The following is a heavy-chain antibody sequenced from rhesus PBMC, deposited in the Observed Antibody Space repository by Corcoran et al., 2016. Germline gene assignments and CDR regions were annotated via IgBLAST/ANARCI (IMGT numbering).Heavy chain of an antibody. V-gene: IGHV4-147*01. D-gene: IGHD2-39*02. CDR1: GGSISSYW. J-gene: IGHJ4*01. CDR3: AKVRYCSGGVCYTVFDY. Sequence: QVQLQESGPGVVKPSETLSLTCAVSGGSISSYWWGWIRQPPGQGLEGIGQMYGCSGSTSYNPSLKSRVSISSATSKNQFSLKLSSVTAADTAVYYCAKVRYCSGGVCYTVFDYWGQGVLVTVSS. CDR2: MYGCSGST.